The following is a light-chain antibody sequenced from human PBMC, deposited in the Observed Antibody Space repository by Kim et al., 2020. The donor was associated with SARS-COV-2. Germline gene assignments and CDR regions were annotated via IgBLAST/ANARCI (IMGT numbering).Light chain of an antibody. V-gene: IGLV1-44*01. CDR2: NNN. CDR1: SSNIGSDT. CDR3: AAWDDSLNGPV. J-gene: IGLJ3*02. Sequence: QSVLTQPPSASGTPGQRVTISCSVSSSNIGSDTVDWYQHLPGAAPQLLIYNNNQRPSGVPDRFSASKSGTSASLAISGLQSEDEADYYCAAWDDSLNGPVFGGGTQLTV.